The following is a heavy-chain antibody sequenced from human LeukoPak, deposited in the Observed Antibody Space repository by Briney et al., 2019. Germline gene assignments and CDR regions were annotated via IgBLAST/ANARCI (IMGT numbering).Heavy chain of an antibody. J-gene: IGHJ4*02. CDR3: AKDWVGGSGYYYRPPSFDY. CDR2: IYSGGST. Sequence: GGSLRLSCAASGFTVSSNYMSWVRQAPGKGLEWVSVIYSGGSTYYADSVKGRFTISRDNSKNTLYLQMNSLRAEDTAVYYCAKDWVGGSGYYYRPPSFDYWGQGTLVTVSS. CDR1: GFTVSSNY. D-gene: IGHD3-22*01. V-gene: IGHV3-53*01.